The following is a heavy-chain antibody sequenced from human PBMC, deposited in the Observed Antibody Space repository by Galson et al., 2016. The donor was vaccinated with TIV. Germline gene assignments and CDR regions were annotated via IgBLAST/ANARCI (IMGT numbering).Heavy chain of an antibody. Sequence: SCAASGFTFSSHGIHWVRQAPGKGLEWVAVISYDEKYKHYADSVKGRFTISRDNSKNMVYLQMNSLRPEDTAVYFCAKDPRIYGDYLLAYFDYWGQGILVTVSS. CDR3: AKDPRIYGDYLLAYFDY. CDR2: ISYDEKYK. V-gene: IGHV3-30*18. J-gene: IGHJ4*02. D-gene: IGHD4-17*01. CDR1: GFTFSSHG.